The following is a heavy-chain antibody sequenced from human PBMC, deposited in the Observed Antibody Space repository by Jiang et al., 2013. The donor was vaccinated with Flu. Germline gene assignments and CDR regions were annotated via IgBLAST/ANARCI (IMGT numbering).Heavy chain of an antibody. Sequence: GAEVKKPGASVKVSCTASGSTFTSYGINWVRQAPGQGLEWVGWISNYNGNTTYAQKLQGRITMTTDTSTNTAYMELRSLRSDDTAVFYCCTTFGDYWGQGTPVTVSS. CDR1: GSTFTSYG. V-gene: IGHV1-18*01. CDR3: CTTFGDY. D-gene: IGHD2/OR15-2a*01. J-gene: IGHJ4*02. CDR2: ISNYNGNT.